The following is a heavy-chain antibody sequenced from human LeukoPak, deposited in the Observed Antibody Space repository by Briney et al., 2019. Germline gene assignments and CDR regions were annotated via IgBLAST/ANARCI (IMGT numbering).Heavy chain of an antibody. V-gene: IGHV1-2*02. CDR3: ATLGGHSLAAPNGY. D-gene: IGHD3-16*01. CDR1: GYTFTDSF. CDR2: INPKNGGT. J-gene: IGHJ4*02. Sequence: ASVKVSCKTSGYTFTDSFMHWVRQAPAQGLEWMGWINPKNGGTTYAQRLQGRVTMTIVTSVTTAYMELTRLTSDDTAVYYCATLGGHSLAAPNGYWGQGTLVTVSS.